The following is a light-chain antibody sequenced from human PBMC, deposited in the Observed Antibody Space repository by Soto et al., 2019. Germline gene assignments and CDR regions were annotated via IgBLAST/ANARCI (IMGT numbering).Light chain of an antibody. CDR2: EVS. V-gene: IGLV2-8*01. CDR3: SSYAGNNKGI. J-gene: IGLJ1*01. Sequence: QSVLTQPPSASGYPGQSVTISCTGTSSDVGDYKYVSWYQQHPGKAPKVIIYEVSKRPSGVPDRFSGSKSGNTASLTVSGLQAEDEADYYCSSYAGNNKGIFGTGTKVTVL. CDR1: SSDVGDYKY.